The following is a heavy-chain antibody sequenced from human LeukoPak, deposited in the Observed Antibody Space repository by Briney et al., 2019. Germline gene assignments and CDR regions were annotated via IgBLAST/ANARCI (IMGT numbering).Heavy chain of an antibody. CDR2: INPNSGGT. D-gene: IGHD6-6*01. CDR1: GYSFTGYY. J-gene: IGHJ5*02. CDR3: ARVLSRIAARTQPRFDP. V-gene: IGHV1-2*02. Sequence: GASVKVSCKASGYSFTGYYMHWVRQAPGQGLEWMGWINPNSGGTNYAQKFQGRVTMTRDTSISTAYMELSRLRSDDTAVYYCARVLSRIAARTQPRFDPWGQGTLVTVSS.